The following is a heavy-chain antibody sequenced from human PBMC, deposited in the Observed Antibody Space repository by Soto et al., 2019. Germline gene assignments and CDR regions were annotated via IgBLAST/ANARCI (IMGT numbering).Heavy chain of an antibody. CDR2: INAGNGNT. D-gene: IGHD2-2*01. CDR3: ASSVVVPAADFPFDY. V-gene: IGHV1-3*01. CDR1: GYTFTSYA. Sequence: ASVKVSCKASGYTFTSYAMHWVRQAPGQRLEWMGWINAGNGNTKYSQKFQGRVTITRDTSASTAYMELSSLRSEDTAVYYCASSVVVPAADFPFDYWGQGTLVTVSS. J-gene: IGHJ4*02.